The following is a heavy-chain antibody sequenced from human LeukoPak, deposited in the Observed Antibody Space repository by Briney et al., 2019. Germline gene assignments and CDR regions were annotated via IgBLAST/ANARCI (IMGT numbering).Heavy chain of an antibody. CDR1: GFTFSSYW. CDR2: INSDGSST. CDR3: ARDYSRYYFDY. D-gene: IGHD3-16*02. V-gene: IGHV3-74*01. J-gene: IGHJ4*02. Sequence: GGSLRLSCAASGFTFSSYWMHWVRQAPGKGLVWVSRINSDGSSTTYADSVKGRFTISRDNAKNTLFLQMNSLRAEDTAVYYCARDYSRYYFDYWGQGTLVTVSS.